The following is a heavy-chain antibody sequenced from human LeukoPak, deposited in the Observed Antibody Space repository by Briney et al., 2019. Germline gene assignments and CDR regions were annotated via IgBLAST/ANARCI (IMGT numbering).Heavy chain of an antibody. J-gene: IGHJ4*02. CDR2: INPSGGST. D-gene: IGHD2-8*01. V-gene: IGHV1-46*01. CDR3: ARGVPLGYCTYGVCYPPYYFDY. Sequence: ASVKVSCKASGYTFTSYYLYWVRQAPGQGLEWMGLINPSGGSTRYAQKFQGRLTITRDSSIDTAYMDLSGLSSEDTAVYYCARGVPLGYCTYGVCYPPYYFDYWGQGTLVTASS. CDR1: GYTFTSYY.